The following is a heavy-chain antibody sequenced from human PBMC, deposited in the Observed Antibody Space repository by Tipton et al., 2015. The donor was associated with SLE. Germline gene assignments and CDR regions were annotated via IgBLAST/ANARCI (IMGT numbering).Heavy chain of an antibody. CDR1: GGSISSSSYY. Sequence: TLSLTCTVSGGSISSSSYYWGWIRQPPGKGLEWIGSIYYSGRTYYNPSLKSRVTISVDTSKNQFSLKLSSVTAADTAVYYCASITRDGADDYWGQGTLVTVSS. D-gene: IGHD1-14*01. CDR3: ASITRDGADDY. J-gene: IGHJ4*02. CDR2: IYYSGRT. V-gene: IGHV4-39*01.